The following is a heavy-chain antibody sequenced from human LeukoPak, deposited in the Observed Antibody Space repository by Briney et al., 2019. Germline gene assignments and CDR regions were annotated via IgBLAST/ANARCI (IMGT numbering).Heavy chain of an antibody. Sequence: SETLSLTCAVYGGSFSGYYWSWIRQPPGKGLEWIGEINHSGSTNYNPSLKSRVTISVDTSKNQFSLKLSSVTAADTAVYYCARAKGYSSSWYFDYWGQGTLVTDSS. D-gene: IGHD6-13*01. J-gene: IGHJ4*02. CDR3: ARAKGYSSSWYFDY. CDR2: INHSGST. CDR1: GGSFSGYY. V-gene: IGHV4-34*01.